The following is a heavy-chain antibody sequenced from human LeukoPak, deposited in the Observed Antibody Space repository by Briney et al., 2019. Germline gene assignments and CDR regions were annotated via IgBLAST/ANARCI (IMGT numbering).Heavy chain of an antibody. V-gene: IGHV4-59*01. D-gene: IGHD6-13*01. J-gene: IGHJ6*02. CDR2: IFYSGNT. CDR3: ARDRRNSWYNYYGMDV. Sequence: SETLSLTCTVSGGSLNNYYRSWIRQPPGKGLEWIGYIFYSGNTNYNPSLQSRVTISVDTSKNQFSLKLSSVTAADTAVYYCARDRRNSWYNYYGMDVWGQGTTVTVSS. CDR1: GGSLNNYY.